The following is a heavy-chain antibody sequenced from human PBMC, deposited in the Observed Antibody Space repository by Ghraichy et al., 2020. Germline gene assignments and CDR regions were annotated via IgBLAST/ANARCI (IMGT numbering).Heavy chain of an antibody. V-gene: IGHV3-53*01. J-gene: IGHJ6*02. CDR2: VYSGGTT. CDR3: ARARRDGYNFCGMDV. D-gene: IGHD5-24*01. CDR1: GFIVSSTY. Sequence: GGSLRLSCAASGFIVSSTYMSWVRQAPGKGLEWVSIVYSGGTTYYADSVKGRFTISRDNSKNTLYLQMNTLRAEDTAVYYCARARRDGYNFCGMDVWGQGTTVTVSS.